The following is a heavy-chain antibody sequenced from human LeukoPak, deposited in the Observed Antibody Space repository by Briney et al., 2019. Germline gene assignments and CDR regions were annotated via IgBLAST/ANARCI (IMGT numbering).Heavy chain of an antibody. Sequence: GGSLRLSCEASGLTLSIFEMNWVRLALGKGLEWVSFISRSGDIKLYADSVKGRFTISRDNPKNSLYLQMNSPRAEDTAVYYCAKGGSPGYNYNAFDMWGQGTMVAVSS. D-gene: IGHD3-22*01. J-gene: IGHJ3*02. CDR3: AKGGSPGYNYNAFDM. CDR2: ISRSGDIK. V-gene: IGHV3-48*03. CDR1: GLTLSIFE.